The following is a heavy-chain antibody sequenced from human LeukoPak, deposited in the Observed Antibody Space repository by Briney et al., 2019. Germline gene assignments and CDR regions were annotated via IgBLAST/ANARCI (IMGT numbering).Heavy chain of an antibody. D-gene: IGHD4-17*01. CDR3: ARDAPSFGDHDGCWFDS. CDR1: GFTFSGYT. CDR2: ISGSGNKK. V-gene: IGHV3-48*01. Sequence: GGSLRLSCAGSGFTFSGYTMNWVRQAPGKGLEWISYISGSGNKKFYADSVKGRFTISRDNGKNSLYLQMNSLRGDDTGVYFCARDAPSFGDHDGCWFDSWGQGTLVTVSS. J-gene: IGHJ5*01.